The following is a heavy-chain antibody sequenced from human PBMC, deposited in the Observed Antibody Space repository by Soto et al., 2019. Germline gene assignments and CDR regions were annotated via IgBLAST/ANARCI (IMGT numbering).Heavy chain of an antibody. Sequence: QVQLVESGGGVVQPGRSLRLSCAASGFTFSSYAMHWVRQAPGKGLEWVAVISYDGRNKYYADSVKGRFTISRDNSKNTLYRQTNSMRAEEAAVYYCARDAEDWGERIDYWGQGTLVTVSS. CDR1: GFTFSSYA. V-gene: IGHV3-30*04. CDR2: ISYDGRNK. CDR3: ARDAEDWGERIDY. J-gene: IGHJ4*02. D-gene: IGHD1-1*01.